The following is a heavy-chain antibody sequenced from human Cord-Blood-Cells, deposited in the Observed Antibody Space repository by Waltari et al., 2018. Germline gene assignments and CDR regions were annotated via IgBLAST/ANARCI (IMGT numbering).Heavy chain of an antibody. Sequence: EVQLVESGGGLVQPGGSLRLSCAASGFTFSSYSMNWVRQAPGKGLEWVSYISSSSSSTIYYADSVKGRFTISRDNAKNSLYLQMNSLRDEDTAVYYCASQHRAHSGSYYFDYWGQGTLVTVSS. CDR3: ASQHRAHSGSYYFDY. CDR2: ISSSSSSTI. J-gene: IGHJ4*02. CDR1: GFTFSSYS. D-gene: IGHD1-26*01. V-gene: IGHV3-48*02.